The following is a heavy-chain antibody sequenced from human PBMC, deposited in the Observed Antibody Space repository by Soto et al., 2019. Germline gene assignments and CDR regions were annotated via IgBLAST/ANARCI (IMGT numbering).Heavy chain of an antibody. J-gene: IGHJ4*02. CDR3: ARGGDPDY. Sequence: EVQLVESGGGLVQPGGSLRLSCVASGFTFNYYWMHWVRQAPGKGLMWVARLQTDGSHPDYADSVKGRFTISRDNAKNTLYLQMNKLRAEDTAVYYCARGGDPDYWGQGPLVTVSS. CDR1: GFTFNYYW. CDR2: LQTDGSHP. D-gene: IGHD2-21*02. V-gene: IGHV3-74*01.